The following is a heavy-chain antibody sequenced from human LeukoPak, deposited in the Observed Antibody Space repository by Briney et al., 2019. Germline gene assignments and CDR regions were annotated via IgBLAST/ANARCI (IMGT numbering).Heavy chain of an antibody. D-gene: IGHD2-2*01. J-gene: IGHJ5*02. V-gene: IGHV3-48*02. CDR3: ARERRGYCSSTSCLNWFDP. CDR1: GFTFSSYS. Sequence: GGSLRLSCAASGFTFSSYSMNWVRQAQGQGLERVSYISRSGSTIYYADSVKGRFTISRDNAKNSLYLQMNSLRDEDTAVYYCARERRGYCSSTSCLNWFDPWGQGTLVTVSS. CDR2: ISRSGSTI.